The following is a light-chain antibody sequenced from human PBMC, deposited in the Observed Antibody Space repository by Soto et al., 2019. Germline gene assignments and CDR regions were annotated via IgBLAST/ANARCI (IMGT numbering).Light chain of an antibody. CDR1: SSDVGGYNH. Sequence: QSALTQPASVSGFLGQSITISCTGSSSDVGGYNHVSWYQQHPGKAPKVIIYEVSNRPSGISNRFSGSKSGNTASLTISGLQAEDEADYYCSSYTTSSTWVFGGGTKVTVL. V-gene: IGLV2-14*01. CDR2: EVS. J-gene: IGLJ2*01. CDR3: SSYTTSSTWV.